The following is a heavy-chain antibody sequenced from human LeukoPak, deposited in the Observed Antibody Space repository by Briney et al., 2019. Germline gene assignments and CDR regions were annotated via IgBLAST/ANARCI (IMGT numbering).Heavy chain of an antibody. CDR3: ARASPGYYYEFDY. D-gene: IGHD3-22*01. CDR1: GLSVSSNY. V-gene: IGHV3-53*01. Sequence: GGSLRLSCAASGLSVSSNYMSWVRQAPGKGLEWVSIIYIGGDTYYADSVKGRFTISRDNAKNSLYVQMNSLRAEDTAVYYCARASPGYYYEFDYWGQGTLVTVSS. J-gene: IGHJ4*02. CDR2: IYIGGDT.